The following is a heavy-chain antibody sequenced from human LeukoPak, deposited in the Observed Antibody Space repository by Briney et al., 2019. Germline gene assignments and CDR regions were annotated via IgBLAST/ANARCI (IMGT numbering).Heavy chain of an antibody. D-gene: IGHD3-3*01. V-gene: IGHV3-23*01. Sequence: PGGSLRLSCAASGFTFSSYAMSWVRQAPGKGLEWVSAISGSGGSTYYADSVKGRFTISRDNSKNTPYLQMNSLRAEDTAVYYCAKVGFLEWLSTGYYFDYWGQGTLVTVSS. CDR3: AKVGFLEWLSTGYYFDY. J-gene: IGHJ4*02. CDR1: GFTFSSYA. CDR2: ISGSGGST.